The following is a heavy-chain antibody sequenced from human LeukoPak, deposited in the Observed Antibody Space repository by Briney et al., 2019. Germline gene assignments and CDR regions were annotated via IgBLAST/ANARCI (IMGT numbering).Heavy chain of an antibody. V-gene: IGHV3-74*01. CDR2: ISPDGSVT. D-gene: IGHD5-24*01. Sequence: PGGSLRLSCAASGFPFSRDSMHWVRQSPGKGLVWLSRISPDGSVTNYADSVKGRFTISRDNAKNTLYLQMNSLRDEDTAVYYCASGVAYKFDYWGQGTLVTFSS. J-gene: IGHJ4*02. CDR1: GFPFSRDS. CDR3: ASGVAYKFDY.